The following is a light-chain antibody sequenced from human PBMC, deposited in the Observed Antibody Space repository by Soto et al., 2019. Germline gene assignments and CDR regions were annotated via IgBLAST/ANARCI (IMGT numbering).Light chain of an antibody. CDR2: ATY. CDR1: HGISGY. Sequence: IQLTQSPYSLSASVGERVTIAFRASHGISGYLAWYQQEPGKVPKLLIYATYTLQSGVPSMFSGSGSGTDFTLTISSLQPEDCATYYCQQLYGYPITVGQAKRLESK. V-gene: IGKV1-9*01. J-gene: IGKJ5*01. CDR3: QQLYGYPIT.